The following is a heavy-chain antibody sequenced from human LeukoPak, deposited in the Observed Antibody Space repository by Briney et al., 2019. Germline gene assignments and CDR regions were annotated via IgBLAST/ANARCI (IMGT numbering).Heavy chain of an antibody. CDR2: ISYDGSNK. Sequence: GGSLRLSCAASGFTFSSYGMHWVRQAPGKGLEWVAVISYDGSNKYYADSVKGRFTISRDNSKNTLYLQMNSLRAEDTAVYYCASGLDYGASPPRYWGQGTLVTVSS. V-gene: IGHV3-30*03. D-gene: IGHD4-17*01. CDR3: ASGLDYGASPPRY. J-gene: IGHJ4*02. CDR1: GFTFSSYG.